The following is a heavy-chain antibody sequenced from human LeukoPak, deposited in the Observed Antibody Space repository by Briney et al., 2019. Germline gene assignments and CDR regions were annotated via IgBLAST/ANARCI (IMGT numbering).Heavy chain of an antibody. D-gene: IGHD6-13*01. CDR3: ARDGSSSWIHYYYYYYMDV. CDR1: GYTFTSYG. Sequence: ASVKVSCKASGYTFTSYGISWVRQAPGQGLEWMGWISAYNGNTNYAQKLQGRVTMTTDTSTSTAYMELRSLRSDDTAVYYCARDGSSSWIHYYYYYYMDVWGKGTTITISS. J-gene: IGHJ6*03. V-gene: IGHV1-18*01. CDR2: ISAYNGNT.